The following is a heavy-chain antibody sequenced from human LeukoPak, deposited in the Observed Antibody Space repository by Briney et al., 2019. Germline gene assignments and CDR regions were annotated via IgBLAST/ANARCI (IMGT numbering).Heavy chain of an antibody. CDR2: ISYDGSNK. CDR1: GFTFSSYA. V-gene: IGHV3-30-3*01. J-gene: IGHJ4*02. CDR3: ARDRITFGGTQDY. D-gene: IGHD3-16*01. Sequence: QPGGSLRLSCAASGFTFSSYAMHWVRQAPGKGLEWVAVISYDGSNKYYADSVKGRFTISRDNSKNTLYLQMNSLRAEDTAVYYCARDRITFGGTQDYWGQGTLVTVSS.